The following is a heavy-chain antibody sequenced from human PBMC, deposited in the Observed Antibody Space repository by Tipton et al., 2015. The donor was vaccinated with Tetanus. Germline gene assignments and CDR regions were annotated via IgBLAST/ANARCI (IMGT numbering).Heavy chain of an antibody. CDR1: GFTLSRCW. J-gene: IGHJ5*01. CDR3: ARRGEARANWFDS. Sequence: SLRLSCEASGFTLSRCWTHWVRQAPGKGLEWVSYISYSSTSIYYADSVKGRFVVSRDNAKSSLYLQMNTLRDDDTAVYYCARRGEARANWFDSWGQGTLVTVSS. V-gene: IGHV3-48*02. CDR2: ISYSSTSI. D-gene: IGHD2-21*01.